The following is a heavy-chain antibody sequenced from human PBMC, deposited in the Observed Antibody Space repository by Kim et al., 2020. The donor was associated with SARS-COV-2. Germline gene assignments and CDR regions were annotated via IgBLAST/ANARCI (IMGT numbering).Heavy chain of an antibody. V-gene: IGHV3-9*01. CDR3: AKSQDGYYYYGMDV. J-gene: IGHJ6*02. Sequence: YADSVRGRFSSSRDNADYSLYLQMNSLRAEDTALYYCAKSQDGYYYYGMDVWGQGTTVTVSS.